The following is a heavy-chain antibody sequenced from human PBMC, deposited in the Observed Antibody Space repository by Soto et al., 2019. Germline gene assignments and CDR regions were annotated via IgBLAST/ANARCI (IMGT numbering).Heavy chain of an antibody. CDR1: GFTVSSYA. Sequence: EVQLLESGGGLVQPGGSLRLSCAASGFTVSSYAMSWVRQAPGKGLEWVSVISGSGSTYSADSVKGRFTISRDSSKNTVYLKMNSLRAEDTAVYDCANALRFTFTTCYYRDVWGRGTTGTVSS. J-gene: IGHJ6*03. D-gene: IGHD3-16*01. CDR2: ISGSGST. CDR3: ANALRFTFTTCYYRDV. V-gene: IGHV3-23*01.